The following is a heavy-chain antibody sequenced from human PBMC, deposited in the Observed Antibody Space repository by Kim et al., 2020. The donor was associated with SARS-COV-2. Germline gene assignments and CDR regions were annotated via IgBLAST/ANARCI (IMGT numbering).Heavy chain of an antibody. Sequence: ASVKVSCKASGYTFTSYAMNWVRQAPGQGLEWMGWINTNTGNPTYAQGFTGRFVFSLDTSVSTAYLQISSLKAEDTAVYYCARDHCSSTSCYNFQHWGQGTLVTVSS. D-gene: IGHD2-2*02. CDR2: INTNTGNP. J-gene: IGHJ1*01. CDR3: ARDHCSSTSCYNFQH. CDR1: GYTFTSYA. V-gene: IGHV7-4-1*02.